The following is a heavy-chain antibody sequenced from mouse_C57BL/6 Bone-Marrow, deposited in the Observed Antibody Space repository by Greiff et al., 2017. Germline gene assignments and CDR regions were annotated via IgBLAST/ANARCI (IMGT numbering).Heavy chain of an antibody. CDR2: ISSGGSYT. J-gene: IGHJ3*01. V-gene: IGHV5-6*01. CDR1: GFTFSSYG. D-gene: IGHD1-1*01. Sequence: EVMLVESGGDLVKPGGSLKLSCAASGFTFSSYGMSWVRQTPDKRLEWVATISSGGSYTYYPDSVKGRFTISRDNAKNTLYLHMSSLKSEDTAMYYCARDYYGSWFAYWGQGTLVTVSA. CDR3: ARDYYGSWFAY.